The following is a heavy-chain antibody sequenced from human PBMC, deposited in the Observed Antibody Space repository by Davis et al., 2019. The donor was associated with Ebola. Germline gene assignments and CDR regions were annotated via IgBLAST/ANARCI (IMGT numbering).Heavy chain of an antibody. Sequence: GESLKISCAASGFTFSSYAMHWVRQAPGKGLEWVAVISYDGSNKYYADSVKGRFTISRDNSKNTLYLQMNILRAEDTAVYYCARDGGMMRTTYYYYYGMDVWGQGTTVTVSS. D-gene: IGHD1-1*01. CDR2: ISYDGSNK. J-gene: IGHJ6*02. V-gene: IGHV3-30-3*01. CDR1: GFTFSSYA. CDR3: ARDGGMMRTTYYYYYGMDV.